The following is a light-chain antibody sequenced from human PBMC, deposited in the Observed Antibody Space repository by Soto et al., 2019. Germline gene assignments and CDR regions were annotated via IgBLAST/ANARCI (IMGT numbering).Light chain of an antibody. V-gene: IGKV3-20*01. CDR2: AAS. CDR1: QSVSSSY. J-gene: IGKJ1*01. CDR3: QQYGSSRWT. Sequence: EVVLTQSPGTLSLSPGERTTLSCRASQSVSSSYLAWYQQKPGQAPRLLIYAASSRATGIPDRFSGSGSGTDFTLTISRLEPEDFAVYYGQQYGSSRWTFGQGTKVEIK.